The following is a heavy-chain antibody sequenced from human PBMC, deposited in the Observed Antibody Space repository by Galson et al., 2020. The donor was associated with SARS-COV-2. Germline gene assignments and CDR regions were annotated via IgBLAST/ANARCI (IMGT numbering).Heavy chain of an antibody. Sequence: ASVKVSCKVSGYTLTELSMHWVRQAPGKGLEWMGGFDPEDGETIYAQKFQGRVTMTEDTSTDTAYMELSSLRSEDTAVYYCATSFWWSRDSSSWTRRWFDPWGQGTLVTVSS. V-gene: IGHV1-24*01. J-gene: IGHJ5*02. CDR2: FDPEDGET. CDR3: ATSFWWSRDSSSWTRRWFDP. CDR1: GYTLTELS. D-gene: IGHD6-13*01.